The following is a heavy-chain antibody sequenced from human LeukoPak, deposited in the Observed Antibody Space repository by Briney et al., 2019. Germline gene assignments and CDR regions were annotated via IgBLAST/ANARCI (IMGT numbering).Heavy chain of an antibody. J-gene: IGHJ5*02. CDR2: IKQDGSEK. D-gene: IGHD6-6*01. CDR3: ARESMAIGDWFDP. V-gene: IGHV3-7*01. CDR1: GITFSNCW. Sequence: PGGSLRLSCAASGITFSNCWMSWVRQAPGKGLEWVANIKQDGSEKYYVDSVKGRFTISRDNAKNSLYLQMNSLRAEDTAVYYCARESMAIGDWFDPWGQGTLVTVSS.